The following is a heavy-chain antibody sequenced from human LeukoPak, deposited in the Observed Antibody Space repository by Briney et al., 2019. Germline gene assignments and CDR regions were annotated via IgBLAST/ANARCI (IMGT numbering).Heavy chain of an antibody. CDR2: IYYSGST. CDR1: GGSISSGGYY. V-gene: IGHV4-31*03. D-gene: IGHD2-2*01. CDR3: ARYCSSTSCTYYYYYGMDV. Sequence: PSQTLSLTCTVSGGSISSGGYYWSWIRQHPGKGLGWIGYIYYSGSTYYNPSLKSRVTISVDTSKNQFSLKLSSVTAADTAVYYCARYCSSTSCTYYYYYGMDVWGKGTTVTVSS. J-gene: IGHJ6*04.